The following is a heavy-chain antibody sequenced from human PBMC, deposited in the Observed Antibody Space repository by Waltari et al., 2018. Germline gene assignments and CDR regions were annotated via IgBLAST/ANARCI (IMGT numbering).Heavy chain of an antibody. V-gene: IGHV4-34*01. J-gene: IGHJ4*02. CDR3: ARGHSSGYPPDY. CDR1: GGSFRGYY. Sequence: QVQLQQWGAGLLKPSETLSLTCAVYGGSFRGYYWSWIRQPPGKGREWSGEINHSGITNYNPSLKSRVTISVDTSKIQFSLKLSSVTAADTAVYYCARGHSSGYPPDYWGQGTLVTVSS. CDR2: INHSGIT. D-gene: IGHD3-22*01.